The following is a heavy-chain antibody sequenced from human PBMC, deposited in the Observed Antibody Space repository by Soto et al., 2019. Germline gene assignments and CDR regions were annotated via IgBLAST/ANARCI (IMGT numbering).Heavy chain of an antibody. J-gene: IGHJ6*03. CDR1: GFTFSSYG. Sequence: GGSLRLSCAASGFTFSSYGMHWVRQAPGKGLEWVAVIWYDGSNKYYADSVKGRFTISRDNSKNTLYLQMNSLRAEDTAVYYCATDVPPPRKIAAAGTWWSGLMDVWGKGTTVTVSS. CDR3: ATDVPPPRKIAAAGTWWSGLMDV. CDR2: IWYDGSNK. V-gene: IGHV3-33*01. D-gene: IGHD6-13*01.